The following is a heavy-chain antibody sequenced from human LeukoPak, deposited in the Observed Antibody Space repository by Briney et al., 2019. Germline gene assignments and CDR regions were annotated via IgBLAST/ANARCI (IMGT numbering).Heavy chain of an antibody. J-gene: IGHJ4*02. CDR3: ARDGEYCSGGSCYSTFFDY. CDR1: GFTFSSYE. Sequence: PGGSLRLSCAASGFTFSSYEMNWVRQAPGKGLEWVSYISSSGSTIYYADSVKGRFTISRDNAKNSLYLQMISLRAEDTAVYYCARDGEYCSGGSCYSTFFDYWGQGTLVTVSS. CDR2: ISSSGSTI. D-gene: IGHD2-15*01. V-gene: IGHV3-48*03.